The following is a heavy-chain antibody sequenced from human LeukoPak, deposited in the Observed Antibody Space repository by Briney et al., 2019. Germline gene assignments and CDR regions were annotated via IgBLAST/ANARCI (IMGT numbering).Heavy chain of an antibody. J-gene: IGHJ5*02. V-gene: IGHV4-61*09. Sequence: SQTLSLTCTVSGGSISSGSYFWSWIRQPAGTGLEWIVHIYTSGTTNYNPSLKSRVTISADTSKNQFSLKLSSVTAADTAVYYCARGITIFGVVIQNWFDPWGQGTLVTVSS. CDR2: IYTSGTT. CDR3: ARGITIFGVVIQNWFDP. D-gene: IGHD3-3*01. CDR1: GGSISSGSYF.